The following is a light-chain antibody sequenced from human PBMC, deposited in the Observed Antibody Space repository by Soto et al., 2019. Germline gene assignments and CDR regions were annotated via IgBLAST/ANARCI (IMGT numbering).Light chain of an antibody. V-gene: IGKV1-5*03. CDR1: QSFSSW. CDR3: QQYNDYPRT. CDR2: KAS. Sequence: DIQMTQSPSTLSASVGDRVTITCRASQSFSSWLAWYQQKPGKAPKLLIYKASSLESGVPSRFSGSGSGTEFTLTISSLQPDDFASYYCQQYNDYPRTFGQGTKVGIK. J-gene: IGKJ1*01.